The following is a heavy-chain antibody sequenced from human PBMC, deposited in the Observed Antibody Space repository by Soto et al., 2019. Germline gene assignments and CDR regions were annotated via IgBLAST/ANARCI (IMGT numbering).Heavy chain of an antibody. CDR1: GYSFTSYW. CDR3: ARVPDSSLGTMDV. V-gene: IGHV5-51*01. Sequence: GESLKISCKGSGYSFTSYWIGWVRQMPGQGLEWMGVMFPGDSDTRYSPSFQGQVTMSADPSTNTAYLEWSSLKATDSAMYYCARVPDSSLGTMDVWGQGTTVTVSS. D-gene: IGHD6-19*01. J-gene: IGHJ6*02. CDR2: MFPGDSDT.